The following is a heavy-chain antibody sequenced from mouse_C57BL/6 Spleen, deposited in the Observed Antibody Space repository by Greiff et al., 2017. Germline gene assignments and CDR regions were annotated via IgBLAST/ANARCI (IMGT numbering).Heavy chain of an antibody. CDR1: GYTFTSYW. Sequence: QVQLQQPGAELVMPGASVKLSCKASGYTFTSYWMHWVKQRPGQGLEWIGEIDPSDSYTNYNQKFKGKATLTVDKSSSTAYMQLSSLTSVDSAVXYCARGAMDYWGQGTSVTVSS. J-gene: IGHJ4*01. CDR3: ARGAMDY. CDR2: IDPSDSYT. V-gene: IGHV1-69*01.